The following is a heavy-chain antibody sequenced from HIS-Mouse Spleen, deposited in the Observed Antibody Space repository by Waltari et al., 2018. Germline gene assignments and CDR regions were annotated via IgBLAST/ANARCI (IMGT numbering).Heavy chain of an antibody. J-gene: IGHJ4*02. CDR1: GFTFSLYG. CDR2: ISYDGSNK. V-gene: IGHV3-30*18. D-gene: IGHD6-19*01. CDR3: AKASSGWLDY. Sequence: QVQLVESGGGGVQPGWSLRLSCAASGFTFSLYGLHWVRQAPGKGLEWVAVISYDGSNKYYADSVKGRFTISRDNSKNTLYLQMNSLRAEDTAVYYCAKASSGWLDYWGQGTLVTVSS.